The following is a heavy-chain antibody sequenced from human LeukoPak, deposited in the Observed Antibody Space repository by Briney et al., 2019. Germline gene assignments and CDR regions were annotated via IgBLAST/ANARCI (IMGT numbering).Heavy chain of an antibody. V-gene: IGHV4-59*05. D-gene: IGHD3-10*01. J-gene: IGHJ4*02. CDR1: GVSISGYY. Sequence: SETLSPTCAVSGVSISGYYWIWIRQSPRRGLEYIGSIFYREGFSYGGTTFYNPSLQSRVTISVDTSKNTFSLRLSSVTAADTAVYYCARQISGNRDYWGQGTLVTVSA. CDR2: IFYREGFSYGGTT. CDR3: ARQISGNRDY.